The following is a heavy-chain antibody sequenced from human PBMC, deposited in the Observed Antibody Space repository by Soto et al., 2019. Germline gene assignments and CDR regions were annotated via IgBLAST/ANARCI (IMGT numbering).Heavy chain of an antibody. CDR2: ISYGGSNK. D-gene: IGHD4-4*01. Sequence: GGSLRLSCAASGFTFSSYAMHWVRQAPGKGLEWVAVISYGGSNKYYADSVKGRFTISRDNSKNTLYLQMNSLRAEDTAVYYCARETTGAVLTTNLYYFDYWGQGTLVTVSS. V-gene: IGHV3-30-3*01. CDR1: GFTFSSYA. CDR3: ARETTGAVLTTNLYYFDY. J-gene: IGHJ4*02.